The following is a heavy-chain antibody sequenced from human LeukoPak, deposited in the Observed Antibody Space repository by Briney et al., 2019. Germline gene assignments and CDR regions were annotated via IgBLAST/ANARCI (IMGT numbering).Heavy chain of an antibody. D-gene: IGHD3-10*01. Sequence: ASVKVSCKASGYTFTSYGISWVRQAPGQGLEGMGWISAYIGNTNYAQKLQGRATMTTDTSTSTAYMALKSLRSDDTTVSYFATQTAITMVRGVSMDDYYYGMDVWGQGTTVTVSS. CDR2: ISAYIGNT. CDR1: GYTFTSYG. J-gene: IGHJ6*02. CDR3: ATQTAITMVRGVSMDDYYYGMDV. V-gene: IGHV1-18*01.